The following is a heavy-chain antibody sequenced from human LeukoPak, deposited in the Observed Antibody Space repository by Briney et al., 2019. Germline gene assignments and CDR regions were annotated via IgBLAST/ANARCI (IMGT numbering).Heavy chain of an antibody. V-gene: IGHV1-69*06. CDR2: IIPIFGTA. CDR3: VRDSSGYNDAFDI. Sequence: GASVKVSCKASGGTFSSYAISWVRQAPGQGLEWMGGIIPIFGTANYAQKFQGRVTITADKSTSTAYMELSSLSSEDTAVYYCVRDSSGYNDAFDIWGQGTMVTVSS. J-gene: IGHJ3*02. CDR1: GGTFSSYA. D-gene: IGHD3-22*01.